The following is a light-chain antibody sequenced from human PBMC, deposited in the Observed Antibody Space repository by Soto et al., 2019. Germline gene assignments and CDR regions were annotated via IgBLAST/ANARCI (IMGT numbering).Light chain of an antibody. CDR2: AAS. Sequence: EIVLTQSPGTLSFSPLERATLSFRASQSVSSTFLAWYQQKPGQAPRLLIYAASSRATGIPDRFSGSGSGTDFTLTISRLEPEDFAVYYCQQYGSSLFSFGPGTKVDIK. V-gene: IGKV3-20*01. J-gene: IGKJ3*01. CDR3: QQYGSSLFS. CDR1: QSVSSTF.